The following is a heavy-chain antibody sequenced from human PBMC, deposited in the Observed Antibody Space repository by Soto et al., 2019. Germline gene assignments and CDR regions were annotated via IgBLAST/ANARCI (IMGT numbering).Heavy chain of an antibody. CDR1: GESFNGYY. V-gene: IGHV4-34*12. CDR3: ARDDPVTRTIDY. J-gene: IGHJ4*02. D-gene: IGHD4-17*01. CDR2: IINSGTT. Sequence: SETLSLTCVVYGESFNGYYWSWIRRPPGQGLEWIGGIINSGTTNYNPSLKSRVTMSVDTSKNQFSLNLKFVTAADTAVYYCARDDPVTRTIDYWGQGTLVTVSS.